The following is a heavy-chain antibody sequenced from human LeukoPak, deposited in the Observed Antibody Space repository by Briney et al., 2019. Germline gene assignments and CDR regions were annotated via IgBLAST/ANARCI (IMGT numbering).Heavy chain of an antibody. CDR2: IRYDGSNK. Sequence: GGSLRLSCAASAFTFTSYGLHWVRQAPGKGLEWVAFIRYDGSNKYYADSVKGRFIISRDNSKNTLYLQMNSLRVEDTAVYYCARGTGIATIDYWGQGTLVTVSS. V-gene: IGHV3-30*02. D-gene: IGHD1-14*01. CDR1: AFTFTSYG. CDR3: ARGTGIATIDY. J-gene: IGHJ4*02.